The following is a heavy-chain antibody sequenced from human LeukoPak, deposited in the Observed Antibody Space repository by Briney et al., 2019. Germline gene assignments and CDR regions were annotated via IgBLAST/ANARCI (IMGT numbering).Heavy chain of an antibody. Sequence: SETLTLTCAVYGGSFSGYYWSWIRQPPGKGLEWIGEINHSGSTNYNPSLKSRVTISVDTSKNQFSLKLSSVTAADTAVYYCARQTGSGLFILPGGQGTLVTVSS. CDR2: INHSGST. CDR1: GGSFSGYY. V-gene: IGHV4-34*01. CDR3: ARQTGSGLFILP. J-gene: IGHJ4*02. D-gene: IGHD3/OR15-3a*01.